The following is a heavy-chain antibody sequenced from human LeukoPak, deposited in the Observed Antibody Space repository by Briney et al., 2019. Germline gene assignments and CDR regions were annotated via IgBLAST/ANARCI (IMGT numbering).Heavy chain of an antibody. D-gene: IGHD1-26*01. Sequence: PGKSLRLSCAASGFTFSSNAMSWVRQAPGKGLEWVSYITSRGGSTLYADSVKGRVTVSRDNSKNTLSLQLNSLRADDTAVYYCAKGGQGNGPSRGAVHGMDVWGQGTTATLSS. CDR2: ITSRGGST. V-gene: IGHV3-23*01. J-gene: IGHJ6*02. CDR3: AKGGQGNGPSRGAVHGMDV. CDR1: GFTFSSNA.